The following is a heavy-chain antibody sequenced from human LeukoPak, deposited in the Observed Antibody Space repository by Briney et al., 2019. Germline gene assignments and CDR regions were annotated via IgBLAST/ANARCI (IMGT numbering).Heavy chain of an antibody. CDR2: IIPILGIA. J-gene: IGHJ5*02. CDR1: GSTFSSYA. CDR3: ARDPRIAAAGDNWFDP. D-gene: IGHD6-13*01. V-gene: IGHV1-69*04. Sequence: GASVKVSCKASGSTFSSYAISWVRQAPGQGLEWMGRIIPILGIANYAQKFQGRVTITADKSTSTAYMELSSLRSEDTAVYYCARDPRIAAAGDNWFDPWGQGTLVTVSS.